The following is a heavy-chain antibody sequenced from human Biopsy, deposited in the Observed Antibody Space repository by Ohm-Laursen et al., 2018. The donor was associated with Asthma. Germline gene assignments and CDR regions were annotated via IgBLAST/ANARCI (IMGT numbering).Heavy chain of an antibody. J-gene: IGHJ4*02. V-gene: IGHV4-4*02. Sequence: LDTLSLTCDVSGGSISVSNWWSWVRQPPGRGLEWIGQIYHLGNANYNPSLKSRVTMSVDKSKNQFSLKLTSVTAADTAVYFCARRWRSYDSSNYYLDQWGQGTLVTVSS. CDR3: ARRWRSYDSSNYYLDQ. D-gene: IGHD3-22*01. CDR2: IYHLGNA. CDR1: GGSISVSNW.